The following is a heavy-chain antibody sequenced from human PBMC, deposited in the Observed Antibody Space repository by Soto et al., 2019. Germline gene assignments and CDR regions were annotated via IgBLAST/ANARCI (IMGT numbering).Heavy chain of an antibody. CDR1: GGSISSYY. CDR2: IYYSGST. CDR3: ARGGSSTSCYGFCFWFDP. Sequence: PSETLSLTCTVSGGSISSYYWSWIRQPPGKGLEWIGYIYYSGSTNYNPSLKSRVTISVDTSKNQFSLKLSSVTAADTAVYYCARGGSSTSCYGFCFWFDPWGQGTLVTVSS. D-gene: IGHD2-2*01. J-gene: IGHJ5*02. V-gene: IGHV4-59*01.